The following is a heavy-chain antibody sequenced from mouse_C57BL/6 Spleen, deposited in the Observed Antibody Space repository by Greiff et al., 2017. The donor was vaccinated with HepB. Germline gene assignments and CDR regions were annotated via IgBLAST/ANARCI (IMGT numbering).Heavy chain of an antibody. V-gene: IGHV1-82*01. J-gene: IGHJ2*01. CDR1: GYAFSSSW. Sequence: VQLQQSGPELVKPGASVKISCKASGYAFSSSWMNWVKQRPGKGLEWIGRIYPGDGDTNYNGKFKGKATLTADKSSSTAYMQLSSLTSEDSAVYFCASYGGYFDYWGQGTTLTVSS. CDR2: IYPGDGDT. D-gene: IGHD1-1*02. CDR3: ASYGGYFDY.